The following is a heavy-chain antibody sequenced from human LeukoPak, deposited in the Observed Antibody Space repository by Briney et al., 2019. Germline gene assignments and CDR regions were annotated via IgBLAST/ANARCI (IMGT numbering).Heavy chain of an antibody. CDR2: ISSSGGST. CDR1: GFTFSSYA. V-gene: IGHV3-64*01. CDR3: ASDLGGLTRVFDY. D-gene: IGHD3-10*01. J-gene: IGHJ4*02. Sequence: GGSLRLSCAASGFTFSSYAMQWVRQAPGKGLEYVSAISSSGGSTYYANSVKGRFTITRDNSKNTLYLQMGSLRAEDMAVYYCASDLGGLTRVFDYWGQGTLVTVSS.